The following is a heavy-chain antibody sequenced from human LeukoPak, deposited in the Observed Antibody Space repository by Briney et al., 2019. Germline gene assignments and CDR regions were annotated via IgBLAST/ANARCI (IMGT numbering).Heavy chain of an antibody. D-gene: IGHD6-13*01. CDR3: VKVTAAGFVDH. J-gene: IGHJ4*02. V-gene: IGHV3-11*01. CDR1: GFTFSDYY. CDR2: ISSSGSTI. Sequence: PGGSLRLSCAASGFTFSDYYMSWIRQAPGKGLEWVSYISSSGSTIYYADSVKGRFTISRDNAKNSLYLQMNSLRAGDTALYYCVKVTAAGFVDHWGQGTLVTVSS.